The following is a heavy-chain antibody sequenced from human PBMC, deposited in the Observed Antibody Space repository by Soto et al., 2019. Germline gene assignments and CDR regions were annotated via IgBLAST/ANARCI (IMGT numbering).Heavy chain of an antibody. V-gene: IGHV4-31*03. CDR3: VRDRAMDSSGHWFDT. CDR2: IYHIGSP. CDR1: GRSVSSGGYY. J-gene: IGHJ5*02. Sequence: SETLSLTCTVSGRSVSSGGYYWIWIRQHPGRGLEWIGYIYHIGSPYYNPSLESRVTISLDTSKNQFSLNLTSVTAADTAIYYCVRDRAMDSSGHWFDTWGQGTLVTVSS. D-gene: IGHD3-22*01.